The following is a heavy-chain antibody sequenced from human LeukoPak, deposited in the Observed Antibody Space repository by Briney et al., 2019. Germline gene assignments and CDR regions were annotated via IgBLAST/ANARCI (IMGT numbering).Heavy chain of an antibody. CDR3: AKNIGGFDY. CDR2: FSASDGSR. D-gene: IGHD4-23*01. CDR1: GFSFSSYG. V-gene: IGHV3-23*01. Sequence: GGSLRPSCEASGFSFSSYGMSWVRQAPGEGLEWVSGFSASDGSRYYADSVKGRFTISRDNSKNTLYLQMNSLRAEDTAVYYCAKNIGGFDYWGQGTLVTVSS. J-gene: IGHJ4*02.